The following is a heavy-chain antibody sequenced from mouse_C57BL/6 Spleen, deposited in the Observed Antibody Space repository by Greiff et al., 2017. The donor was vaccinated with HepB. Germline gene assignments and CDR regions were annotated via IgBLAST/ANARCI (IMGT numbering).Heavy chain of an antibody. CDR3: ASEGDYGSSYWYFDV. J-gene: IGHJ1*03. V-gene: IGHV14-2*01. CDR2: IDPEDGET. Sequence: VTLKVSGAELVKPGASVKLSCTASGFNIKDYYMHWVKQRTEQGLEWIGRIDPEDGETKYAPKFQGKATITADTASNTAYLQLSSLTSEDTAVYYCASEGDYGSSYWYFDVWGTGTTVTVSS. CDR1: GFNIKDYY. D-gene: IGHD1-1*01.